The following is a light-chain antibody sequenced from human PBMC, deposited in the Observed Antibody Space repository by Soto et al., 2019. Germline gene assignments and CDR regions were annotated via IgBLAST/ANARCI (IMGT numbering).Light chain of an antibody. CDR3: QQYGSSSYT. Sequence: EIVLTQSPGILALSPGEGATLSCRASQSINRHLAWFQQKPGQAPRLVIYLASNRAAGIPARFSASGSGTDFSLTINGLEPEDFAVYYCQQYGSSSYTFGQGTKLEIK. CDR2: LAS. CDR1: QSINRH. V-gene: IGKV3-20*01. J-gene: IGKJ2*01.